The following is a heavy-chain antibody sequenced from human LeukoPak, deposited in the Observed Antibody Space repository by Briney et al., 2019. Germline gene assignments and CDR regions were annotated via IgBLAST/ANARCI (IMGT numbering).Heavy chain of an antibody. D-gene: IGHD3-9*01. CDR1: GGSISSSSYY. Sequence: RSSETLSLTCTVSGGSISSSSYYWGWIRQPPGKGLEWIGSIYYSGSTYYNPSLKSRVTISVGTSKNQFSLKLSSVTAADTAVYYCARHDASNYDILTGYFPEWFDPWGQGTLVTVSS. V-gene: IGHV4-39*01. J-gene: IGHJ5*02. CDR3: ARHDASNYDILTGYFPEWFDP. CDR2: IYYSGST.